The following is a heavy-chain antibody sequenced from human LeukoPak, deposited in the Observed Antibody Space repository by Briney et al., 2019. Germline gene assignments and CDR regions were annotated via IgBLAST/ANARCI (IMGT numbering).Heavy chain of an antibody. CDR3: ARLKRGSRPPRWADDY. D-gene: IGHD1-26*01. CDR2: INWNGGTT. Sequence: GGSLRLSCATSGFPFDDYGMSWVRQVPGKGLECVATINWNGGTTTYADSVKGRFTISRDNAKNSLYLHMNSLRAEDTAVYYCARLKRGSRPPRWADDYWGQGTLVAVSS. CDR1: GFPFDDYG. J-gene: IGHJ4*02. V-gene: IGHV3-20*04.